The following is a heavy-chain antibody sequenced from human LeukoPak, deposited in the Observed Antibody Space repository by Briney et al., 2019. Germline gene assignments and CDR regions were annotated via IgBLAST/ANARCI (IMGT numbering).Heavy chain of an antibody. D-gene: IGHD5-18*01. J-gene: IGHJ4*02. CDR2: IYHSGST. CDR1: GGSISNSNW. Sequence: SETLSLTCAVSGGSISNSNWWNWVRQPPGKGLEWIGEIYHSGSTNYNPSLRSRVTISVDRSKNQFALKLTSVTAADTAVYYCARGQGSYGDYWSQGTLVIVSS. V-gene: IGHV4-4*02. CDR3: ARGQGSYGDY.